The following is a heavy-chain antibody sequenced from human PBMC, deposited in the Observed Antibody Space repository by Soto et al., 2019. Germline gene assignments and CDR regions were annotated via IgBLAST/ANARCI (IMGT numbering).Heavy chain of an antibody. D-gene: IGHD6-13*01. CDR2: INPSGGST. Sequence: GASVKVSCKASGYTFTSYYMHWVRQAPGQGLEGMGIINPSGGSTSYAQKFQGRVTMTRDTSTSTVYMELSSLRSEETAVYYFAGDPRIAAAGTGFDYWGQGTLVTVSS. CDR1: GYTFTSYY. J-gene: IGHJ4*02. V-gene: IGHV1-46*01. CDR3: AGDPRIAAAGTGFDY.